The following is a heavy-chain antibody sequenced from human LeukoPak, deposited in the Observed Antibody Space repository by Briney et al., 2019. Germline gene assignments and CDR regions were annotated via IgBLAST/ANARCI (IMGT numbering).Heavy chain of an antibody. V-gene: IGHV4-39*02. Sequence: SETLSLTCTVSGGSISSSSYYWGWIRQPPGKGLEWIGSIYYSGSTYYNPSLKSRVTISVDTSKNQFSLKLSSVTAADTAVYYCAREPCSGGSCYSGGWFDPWGQGTLVTVSS. J-gene: IGHJ5*02. CDR3: AREPCSGGSCYSGGWFDP. CDR1: GGSISSSSYY. D-gene: IGHD2-15*01. CDR2: IYYSGST.